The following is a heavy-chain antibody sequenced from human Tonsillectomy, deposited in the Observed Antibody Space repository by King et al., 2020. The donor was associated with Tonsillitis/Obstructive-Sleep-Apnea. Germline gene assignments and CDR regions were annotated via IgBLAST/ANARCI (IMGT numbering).Heavy chain of an antibody. D-gene: IGHD2-2*01. CDR1: GFTFDDYA. Sequence: VQLVESGGGLVHPGRSLRLSCAASGFTFDDYAMHWVRQAPGKGPEWVSGISWNSGSVGYADSVKGRFTISRDSAKNSLYLQMNSLRAEDTALYYCAKDIGHRYARSTRCYWADNYYYFYMDVWGKGTPVTVSS. CDR3: AKDIGHRYARSTRCYWADNYYYFYMDV. CDR2: ISWNSGSV. J-gene: IGHJ6*03. V-gene: IGHV3-9*01.